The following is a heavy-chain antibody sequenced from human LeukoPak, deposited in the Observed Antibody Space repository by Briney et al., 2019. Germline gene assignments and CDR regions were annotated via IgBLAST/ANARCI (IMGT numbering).Heavy chain of an antibody. V-gene: IGHV5-51*01. J-gene: IGHJ4*02. CDR2: IYPGNSDT. D-gene: IGHD6-13*01. Sequence: GESLKISCKGSGYSFTTYWIGWVRQMPGKGLEWMGLIYPGNSDTKYSPSFQGQVTFSVDKSISTAYLHWSSLKASDTAMYYCARFGCTSSLDYWGQGTLVTVSS. CDR1: GYSFTTYW. CDR3: ARFGCTSSLDY.